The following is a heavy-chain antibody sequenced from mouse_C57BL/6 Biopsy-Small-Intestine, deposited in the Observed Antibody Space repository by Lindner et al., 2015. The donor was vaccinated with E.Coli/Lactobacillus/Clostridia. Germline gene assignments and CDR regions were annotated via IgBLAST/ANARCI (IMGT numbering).Heavy chain of an antibody. V-gene: IGHV14-4*01. D-gene: IGHD2-4*01. CDR3: ARSTTMITAWFAY. J-gene: IGHJ3*01. CDR1: GFNIKDDY. Sequence: VQLQESGAELVRPGASVKLSCTASGFNIKDDYMHWAKQRPEQGLEWIGGIDPASGNTKYAPKFQDKATITADTSSNTAYLQLSSLTSEDTAVYYCARSTTMITAWFAYWGQGTLVTVSA. CDR2: IDPASGNT.